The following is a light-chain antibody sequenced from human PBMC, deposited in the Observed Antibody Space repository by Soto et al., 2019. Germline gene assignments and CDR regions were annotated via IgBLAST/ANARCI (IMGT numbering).Light chain of an antibody. V-gene: IGKV1D-12*01. Sequence: DIQMTQSPSSVSASVGDRVNITCRASQGISRWLAWYQQKPGKAPKLLVYAASSLQSGVPSRFSGSGSGTDFTLTISSLQPEDFATYYCLQANSFPSTFGQGTRLEIK. J-gene: IGKJ5*01. CDR2: AAS. CDR1: QGISRW. CDR3: LQANSFPST.